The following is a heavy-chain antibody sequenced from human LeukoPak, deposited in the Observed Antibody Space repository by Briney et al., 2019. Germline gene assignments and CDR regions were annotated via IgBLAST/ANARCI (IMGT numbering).Heavy chain of an antibody. CDR2: IYTSGST. V-gene: IGHV4-39*07. Sequence: PSETLSLTCTVSGGSISSSSYYWGWIRQPPGKGLEWIGRIYTSGSTNYNPSLKSRVTISVDTSKNQFSLKLSSVTAADTAVYYCARSRWLVAFDIWGQGTMVTVSS. J-gene: IGHJ3*02. CDR1: GGSISSSSYY. D-gene: IGHD3-22*01. CDR3: ARSRWLVAFDI.